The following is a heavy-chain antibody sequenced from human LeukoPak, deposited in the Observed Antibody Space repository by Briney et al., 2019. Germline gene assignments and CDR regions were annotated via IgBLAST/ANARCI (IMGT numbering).Heavy chain of an antibody. V-gene: IGHV1-69*13. Sequence: GASVKVSCKASGGTFSSYAINWVRQAPGQGLEWMGGIIPIFGTANYAQKFQGRVTITADESTSTAYMELSSLRSEDTAVYYCAREPLTYYYDSSGYYHFDYWGQGTLVTVSS. CDR3: AREPLTYYYDSSGYYHFDY. J-gene: IGHJ4*02. D-gene: IGHD3-22*01. CDR1: GGTFSSYA. CDR2: IIPIFGTA.